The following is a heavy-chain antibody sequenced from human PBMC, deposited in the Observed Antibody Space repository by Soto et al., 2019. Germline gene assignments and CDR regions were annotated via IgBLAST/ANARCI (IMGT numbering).Heavy chain of an antibody. CDR3: ARGLDCSGGSCYRGHDY. D-gene: IGHD2-15*01. Sequence: SETLSLTCPVSGFSISSGGYYWSWIRQHPGKGLEWIGYIYYSGSTYYNPSLKSRVTISVDTSKNQFSLKLSSVTAADTAVYYCARGLDCSGGSCYRGHDYWGQGTLVTVSS. V-gene: IGHV4-31*03. J-gene: IGHJ4*02. CDR1: GFSISSGGYY. CDR2: IYYSGST.